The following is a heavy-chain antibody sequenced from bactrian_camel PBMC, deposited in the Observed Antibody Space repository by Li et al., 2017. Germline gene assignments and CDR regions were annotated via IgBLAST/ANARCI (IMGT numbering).Heavy chain of an antibody. CDR1: SSIYSAKC. J-gene: IGHJ7*01. V-gene: IGHV3S53*01. Sequence: VQLVESGGGSVQAGGSLRLACVASSSIYSAKCMAWFRQAPGKEREAVATIDGWGRITYADSVKGRFTISKDDVKYSLYLQMDNLKPEDTAMYYCAADPRAFVCGYWAGRPVVMDYWGKGTQVTVS. D-gene: IGHD1*01. CDR2: IDGWGRI.